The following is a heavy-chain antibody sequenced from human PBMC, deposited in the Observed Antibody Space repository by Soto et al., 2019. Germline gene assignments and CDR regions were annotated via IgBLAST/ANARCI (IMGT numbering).Heavy chain of an antibody. J-gene: IGHJ4*02. V-gene: IGHV1-18*01. CDR2: ISAYNGNT. D-gene: IGHD1-20*01. CDR3: ARDRKLTGTTVGFDY. CDR1: GYTFTSYG. Sequence: ASVKVSCKASGYTFTSYGISWVRQAPGQGLEWMGWISAYNGNTNYAQKLQGRVTMTTDTSTSTAYMELRSLRSDDTAVYYCARDRKLTGTTVGFDYWGQGTLVTVSS.